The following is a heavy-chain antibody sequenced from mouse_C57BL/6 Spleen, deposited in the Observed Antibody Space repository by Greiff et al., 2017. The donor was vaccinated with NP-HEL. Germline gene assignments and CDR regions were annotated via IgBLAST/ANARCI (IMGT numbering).Heavy chain of an antibody. D-gene: IGHD3-2*02. CDR2: ISDGGSYT. CDR1: GFTFSSYA. V-gene: IGHV5-4*01. CDR3: AILIDSSGLSFDY. J-gene: IGHJ2*01. Sequence: EVQGVESGGGLVKPGGSLKLSCAASGFTFSSYAMSWVRQTPEKRLEWVATISDGGSYTYYPDNVKGRFTISRDNAKNNLYLQMSHLKSEDTAMYYCAILIDSSGLSFDYWGQGTTLTVSS.